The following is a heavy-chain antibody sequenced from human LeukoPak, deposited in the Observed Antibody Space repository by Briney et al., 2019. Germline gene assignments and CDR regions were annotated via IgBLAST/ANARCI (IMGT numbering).Heavy chain of an antibody. Sequence: ASVKVSCKVSGYTLTELSMHWVRQPPGKGLGWMGGFDPEDGETIYAQKFQGRVTMTEDTSTDTAYMELSSLRSEDTAVYYCARVTYGSGSYSSTGSGYEYWFDPWGQGTLVTVSS. J-gene: IGHJ5*02. V-gene: IGHV1-24*01. D-gene: IGHD3-10*01. CDR2: FDPEDGET. CDR3: ARVTYGSGSYSSTGSGYEYWFDP. CDR1: GYTLTELS.